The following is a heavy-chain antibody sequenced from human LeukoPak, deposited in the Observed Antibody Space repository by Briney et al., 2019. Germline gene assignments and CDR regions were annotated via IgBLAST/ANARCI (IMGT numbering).Heavy chain of an antibody. CDR2: INTNGSPT. D-gene: IGHD3-10*01. Sequence: PGGSLRLSCAASGFTFSSYWMHWVRQAPGKVLVWVARINTNGSPTQYADSVKGRFTISRDNAKTTLYLQMNSLRDEDTAVYYCAGDLISGSGSLGYWGQGTLVTVSS. CDR1: GFTFSSYW. V-gene: IGHV3-74*01. CDR3: AGDLISGSGSLGY. J-gene: IGHJ4*02.